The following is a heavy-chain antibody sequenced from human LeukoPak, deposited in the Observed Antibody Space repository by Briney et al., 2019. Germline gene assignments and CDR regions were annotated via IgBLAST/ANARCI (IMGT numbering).Heavy chain of an antibody. D-gene: IGHD4-23*01. Sequence: PAEPVSLLCTLWVDFHYSYYGRWPPHPTEEGLEGIGYIYFSGSTNYNLSLKSRVTISVDTSKNQFSLKLSSVTAADTAVYYCARIGNGYFDYWGQGTLVTVSS. CDR1: VDFHYSYY. J-gene: IGHJ4*02. V-gene: IGHV4-59*13. CDR3: ARIGNGYFDY. CDR2: IYFSGST.